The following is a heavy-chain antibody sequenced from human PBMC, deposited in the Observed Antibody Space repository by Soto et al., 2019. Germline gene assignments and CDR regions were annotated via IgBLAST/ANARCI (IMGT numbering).Heavy chain of an antibody. CDR1: GFIFSDYY. D-gene: IGHD1-20*01. CDR2: ISGDGGRT. CDR3: VRDFMTMSGIN. Sequence: EAQLVESGGGLVQPGGSLRLSCAASGFIFSDYYMHWVRQGPGKGLVWVSCISGDGGRTYYADSVKGRFTISRDNAKSTLYLQMSSLRGDDTAVYYCVRDFMTMSGINWGQGTLVAVSS. J-gene: IGHJ4*02. V-gene: IGHV3-74*01.